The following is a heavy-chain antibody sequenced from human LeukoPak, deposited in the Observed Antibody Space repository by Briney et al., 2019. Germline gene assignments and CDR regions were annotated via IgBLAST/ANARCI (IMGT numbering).Heavy chain of an antibody. V-gene: IGHV1-46*01. J-gene: IGHJ5*02. CDR2: INPSGGST. CDR1: GYTFTSYY. CDR3: ARGGVVVPAATSGDYNWFDP. Sequence: ASVKVSCKASGYTFTSYYMHWVRQAPGQGLEWMGIINPSGGSTSYAQKFQGRVTMTRDTSTSTVYVELSSLRSEDTAVYYCARGGVVVPAATSGDYNWFDPWGQGTLVTVSS. D-gene: IGHD2-2*01.